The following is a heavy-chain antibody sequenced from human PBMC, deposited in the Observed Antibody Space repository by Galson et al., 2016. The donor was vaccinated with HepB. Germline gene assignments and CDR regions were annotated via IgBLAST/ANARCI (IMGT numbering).Heavy chain of an antibody. CDR3: ARRRGSGSHDY. D-gene: IGHD3-10*01. J-gene: IGHJ4*02. CDR1: GFIFSNYD. V-gene: IGHV3-13*01. Sequence: SLRLSCAASGFIFSNYDMHWVRQVAGKGLEWVSCIDIAGDTYYPDSVKGRFTISRENAKSTVYLQMNSLRAEDTAVYYCARRRGSGSHDYWGQGTLVTVSS. CDR2: IDIAGDT.